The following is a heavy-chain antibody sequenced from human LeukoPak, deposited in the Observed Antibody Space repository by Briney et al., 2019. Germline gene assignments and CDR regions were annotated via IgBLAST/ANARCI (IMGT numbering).Heavy chain of an antibody. Sequence: PSGTLSLTCAVSGGSISSSNWWSWVRQPPGKGLEWIGEIYHSGSTNYNPSLKSRVTISVDKSKNQFSLKLSSVTAADTAVYYCASSPAGSSSWFRDDAFDIWGQGTMVTVSS. J-gene: IGHJ3*02. CDR1: GGSISSSNW. D-gene: IGHD6-13*01. CDR2: IYHSGST. V-gene: IGHV4-4*02. CDR3: ASSPAGSSSWFRDDAFDI.